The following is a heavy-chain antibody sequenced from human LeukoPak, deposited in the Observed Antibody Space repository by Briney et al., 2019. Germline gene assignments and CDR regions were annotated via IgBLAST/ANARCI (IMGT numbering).Heavy chain of an antibody. D-gene: IGHD2-21*01. Sequence: PSGTLSLTCAVSGGSISSSNWWSWVRQPPGKGLEWIGEIYHSGSTNYNPSLKSRVTISVDTSENQFSLKLSSVTAADTAVYYCARGVVIAPQTFDYWGQGTLVTVSS. CDR1: GGSISSSNW. J-gene: IGHJ4*02. CDR2: IYHSGST. CDR3: ARGVVIAPQTFDY. V-gene: IGHV4-4*02.